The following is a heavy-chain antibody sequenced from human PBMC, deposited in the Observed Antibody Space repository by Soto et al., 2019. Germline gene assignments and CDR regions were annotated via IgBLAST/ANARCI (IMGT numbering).Heavy chain of an antibody. Sequence: PSETLSLTCAVYGGYFGGYYWSWIRQTPGKGLEWIGEINHSGSTNYNPSLKSRVTISVDTSKNQFSLKLSSVTAADTAVYYCARGYVYYQGGATFDYWGQGTLVTVSS. CDR1: GGYFGGYY. V-gene: IGHV4-34*01. D-gene: IGHD2-8*01. CDR3: ARGYVYYQGGATFDY. CDR2: INHSGST. J-gene: IGHJ4*02.